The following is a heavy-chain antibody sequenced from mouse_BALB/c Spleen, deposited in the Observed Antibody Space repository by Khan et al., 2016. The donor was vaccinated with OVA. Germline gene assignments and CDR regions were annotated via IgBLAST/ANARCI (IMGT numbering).Heavy chain of an antibody. CDR1: GFTFSNYG. J-gene: IGHJ2*01. V-gene: IGHV5-6*01. CDR2: ISRGGTYT. Sequence: EVELVESGGDVVKPGGSLKLFCAASGFTFSNYGMSWLRQTPDKRLEWVASISRGGTYTYYSDSRQGRFTIHRDNAEHYLNLQTSSLKSEDTAMYYSSRQPGYYGSNSYFDYWGQGTTLTVSS. D-gene: IGHD1-1*01. CDR3: SRQPGYYGSNSYFDY.